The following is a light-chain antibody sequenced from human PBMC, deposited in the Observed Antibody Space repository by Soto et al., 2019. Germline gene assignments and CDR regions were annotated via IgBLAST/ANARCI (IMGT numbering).Light chain of an antibody. Sequence: EIVLTQCPGTLSLSPGERATLSCRASQSVSSSDLAWYQHKPGQAPRLLIYGASSRATGIPYRFSGSGSGTDFTLTIRGLEPEDSAAYYRQRHGATFGQGTKVDIK. CDR1: QSVSSSD. CDR3: QRHGAT. V-gene: IGKV3-20*01. CDR2: GAS. J-gene: IGKJ1*01.